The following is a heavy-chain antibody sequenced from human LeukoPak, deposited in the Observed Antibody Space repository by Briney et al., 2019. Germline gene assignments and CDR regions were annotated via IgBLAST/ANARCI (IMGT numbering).Heavy chain of an antibody. J-gene: IGHJ4*02. CDR3: ARGPYDGTYYSDS. CDR1: GGSFSNYA. D-gene: IGHD3-16*01. Sequence: SVKVSCKTSGGSFSNYAITWVRQAPGQGLEWMGRIIPMRDITNYAQNFQDRVTITADKSTTTVYMEVNSLISEDMAVYFCARGPYDGTYYSDSWGQGTLVTVSS. CDR2: IIPMRDIT. V-gene: IGHV1-69*04.